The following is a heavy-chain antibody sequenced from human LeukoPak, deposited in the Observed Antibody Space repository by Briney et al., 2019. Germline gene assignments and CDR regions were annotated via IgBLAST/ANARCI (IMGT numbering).Heavy chain of an antibody. CDR2: ISAYNGNT. J-gene: IGHJ4*02. CDR3: ARDGKYYDFWSGYYALYYFDY. D-gene: IGHD3-3*01. V-gene: IGHV1-18*01. Sequence: GASVKVSCKASGYTFTSYGISWVRQAPGQGLEWMGWISAYNGNTNYAQKLQGRVTMTTDTSTSTAYTELRSLRSDDTAVYYCARDGKYYDFWSGYYALYYFDYWGQGTLVTVSS. CDR1: GYTFTSYG.